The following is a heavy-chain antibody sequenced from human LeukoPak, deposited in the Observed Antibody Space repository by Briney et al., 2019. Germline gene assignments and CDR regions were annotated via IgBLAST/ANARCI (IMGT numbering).Heavy chain of an antibody. CDR3: ARQAGDY. Sequence: GGSLRLSCSASGFTFRVYAMTWVRQAPGKGLEWVSGISGSGSSTYSADSVKGRFTISRDNSNNTLYLQMNSLRAEDTAVYYCARQAGDYWGQGTRVTVPS. J-gene: IGHJ4*02. V-gene: IGHV3-23*01. CDR2: ISGSGSST. CDR1: GFTFRVYA. D-gene: IGHD6-13*01.